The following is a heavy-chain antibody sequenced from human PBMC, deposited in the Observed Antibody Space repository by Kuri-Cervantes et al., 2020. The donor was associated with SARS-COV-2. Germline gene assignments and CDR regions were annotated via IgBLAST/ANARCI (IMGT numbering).Heavy chain of an antibody. CDR3: ATMGATTSNYYYGLDG. Sequence: GGSPKTPCAASGFTVSGNYMSWVRQAPGKGLEWVSVIYSGGSTYYADSVKGRFTISRDNAKSSLYLQMISLRHEDTAVYYCATMGATTSNYYYGLDGWGHGTTVTVSS. J-gene: IGHJ6*02. V-gene: IGHV3-53*01. CDR2: IYSGGST. D-gene: IGHD1-26*01. CDR1: GFTVSGNY.